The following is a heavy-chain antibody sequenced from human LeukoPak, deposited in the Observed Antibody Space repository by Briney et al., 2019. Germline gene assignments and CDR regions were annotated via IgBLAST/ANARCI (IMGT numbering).Heavy chain of an antibody. CDR3: ARHDYGDYGTFDI. V-gene: IGHV4-39*01. Sequence: SETLSLTCTVSGGSISSSGYYWGWIRQSPGKGLEWIGSIYYSGGTYSNPSLKRRVTISVDTSKNQFSLKLTSVTAADTAVYYCARHDYGDYGTFDIWGQGTMVTVSS. J-gene: IGHJ3*02. D-gene: IGHD4-17*01. CDR1: GGSISSSGYY. CDR2: IYYSGGT.